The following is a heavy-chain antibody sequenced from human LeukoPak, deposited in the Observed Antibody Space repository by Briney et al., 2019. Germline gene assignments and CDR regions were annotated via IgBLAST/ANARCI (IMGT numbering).Heavy chain of an antibody. D-gene: IGHD3-22*01. CDR1: GGSISSGGYS. J-gene: IGHJ4*02. V-gene: IGHV4-30-2*01. CDR3: ARALERYYYDSSGYYAHFDY. Sequence: SQTLSLTCAVSGGSISSGGYSWSWIRQPPGNGLKWIGYIYHSGSTYYNPSLKCRVTISVDRSKNQFSLKRSSVTAADTAVYYCARALERYYYDSSGYYAHFDYWGQGTLVTVSS. CDR2: IYHSGST.